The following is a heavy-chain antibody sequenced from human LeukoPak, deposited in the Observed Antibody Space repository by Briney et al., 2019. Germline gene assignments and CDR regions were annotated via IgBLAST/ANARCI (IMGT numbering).Heavy chain of an antibody. CDR1: GFTFRSYS. V-gene: IGHV3-21*01. CDR3: ARDMPGRDCSGGSCYGYGLDV. CDR2: ITSSSTFI. Sequence: PGGSLRLSCAASGFTFRSYSMNWVRQAPGKGLEWVCSITSSSTFIYHAESMTGRLTISRNNAKTSLYLQMNSLRAEDTAVYYCARDMPGRDCSGGSCYGYGLDVWGQGTTVIVSS. J-gene: IGHJ6*02. D-gene: IGHD2-15*01.